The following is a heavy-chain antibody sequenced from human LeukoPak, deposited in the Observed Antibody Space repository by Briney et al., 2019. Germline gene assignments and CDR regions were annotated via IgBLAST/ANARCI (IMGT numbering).Heavy chain of an antibody. D-gene: IGHD1-1*01. Sequence: GGSLRLSCTASGFSFNNYAMNWVRQAPGKGLEWVSSISSSSSYIYYADSVKGRFTISRDNAKNSLYLQMNSLRAEDTAVYYCAREVNWNDRGIYAFDIWGQGTMVTVSS. CDR2: ISSSSSYI. V-gene: IGHV3-21*01. CDR3: AREVNWNDRGIYAFDI. J-gene: IGHJ3*02. CDR1: GFSFNNYA.